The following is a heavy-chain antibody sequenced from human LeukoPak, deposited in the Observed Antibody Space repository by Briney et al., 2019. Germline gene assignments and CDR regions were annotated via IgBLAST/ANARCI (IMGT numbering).Heavy chain of an antibody. CDR1: GFTVSNEY. CDR3: ARSSRRVQRDNHYYFMDV. J-gene: IGHJ6*03. Sequence: GGSLRLSCAASGFTVSNEYMSWVRQAPGKGLEWVSVIYSGGNTYYADSLKGRFTIPRDNSKNTLYLQMNSLRAEDTAMYYCARSSRRVQRDNHYYFMDVWGKGTTVTVFS. V-gene: IGHV3-53*01. CDR2: IYSGGNT. D-gene: IGHD1-1*01.